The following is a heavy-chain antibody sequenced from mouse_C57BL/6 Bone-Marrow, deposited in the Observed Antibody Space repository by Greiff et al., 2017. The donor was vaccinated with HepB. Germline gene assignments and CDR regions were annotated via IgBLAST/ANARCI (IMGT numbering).Heavy chain of an antibody. CDR2: IYPGGGYT. D-gene: IGHD1-1*01. J-gene: IGHJ3*01. CDR1: GYTFTSYW. Sequence: QVQLQQPGAELVKPGASVKLSCKASGYTFTSYWMHWVKQRPGQGLEWIGDIYPGGGYTNYNEKFKGKATLTADKSSSTAYMQFSSLTSEDSAIYYCARGSYYGSSSAWFAYWGQGTLVTVSA. CDR3: ARGSYYGSSSAWFAY. V-gene: IGHV1-63*01.